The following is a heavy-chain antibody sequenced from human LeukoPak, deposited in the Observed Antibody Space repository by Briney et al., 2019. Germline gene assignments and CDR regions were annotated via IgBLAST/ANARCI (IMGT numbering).Heavy chain of an antibody. Sequence: GGSLRLSCAASGFSFSDYSMNWVRQAPGKGLEWVSYISSSSGTIYYADSVRGRFTISRDNANNSLFLQMNSLRVEDTAVYYCAKAYYDFWSGYDYWGQGTLVTVSS. V-gene: IGHV3-48*01. J-gene: IGHJ4*02. CDR1: GFSFSDYS. D-gene: IGHD3-3*01. CDR2: ISSSSGTI. CDR3: AKAYYDFWSGYDY.